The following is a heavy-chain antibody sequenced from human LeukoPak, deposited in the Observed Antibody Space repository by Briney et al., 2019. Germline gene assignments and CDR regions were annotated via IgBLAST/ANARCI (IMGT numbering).Heavy chain of an antibody. CDR1: GFTFSSYG. J-gene: IGHJ4*02. D-gene: IGHD2-2*01. Sequence: GRSLRLSCAASGFTFSSYGMHWVRQAPGKGLEWVAVISYDGSNRYYADSVKGRFTISRDNSKNTLYLQMNSLRAEDTAVYYCARAIVVRAATTTYFDYWGQGTLVTVSS. CDR3: ARAIVVRAATTTYFDY. V-gene: IGHV3-30*03. CDR2: ISYDGSNR.